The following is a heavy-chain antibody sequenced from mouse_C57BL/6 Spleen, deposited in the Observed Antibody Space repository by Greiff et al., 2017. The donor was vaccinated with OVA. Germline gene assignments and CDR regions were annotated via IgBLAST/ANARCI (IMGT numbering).Heavy chain of an antibody. CDR2: IDPSDSYT. V-gene: IGHV1-50*01. J-gene: IGHJ3*01. CDR3: ARENYYGSKKCAY. Sequence: QVQLQQPGAELVKPGASVKLSCKASGYTFTSYWMQWVKQRPGQGLEWIGEIDPSDSYTNYNQKFKGKATLTVDTSSSTAYMQLSSLTSEDSAVYYCARENYYGSKKCAYWGQGTLVTVSA. D-gene: IGHD1-1*01. CDR1: GYTFTSYW.